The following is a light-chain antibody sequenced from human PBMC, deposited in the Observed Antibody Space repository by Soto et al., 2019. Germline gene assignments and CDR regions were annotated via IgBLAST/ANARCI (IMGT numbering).Light chain of an antibody. J-gene: IGKJ2*01. CDR3: QQNNNWPQT. V-gene: IGKV3-15*01. CDR2: GAS. Sequence: EIVMAQSPATLSVSPGERATLSCRASQSVSSNLAWYQQKPGQAPRLLIYGASTRATGIPARFSGSGSGTEFTLTIRSLQSEDLAVYYCQQNNNWPQTFGQGTKLEIK. CDR1: QSVSSN.